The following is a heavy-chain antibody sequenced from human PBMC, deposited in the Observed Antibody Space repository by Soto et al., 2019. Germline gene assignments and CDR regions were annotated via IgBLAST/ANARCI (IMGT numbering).Heavy chain of an antibody. CDR1: GFTFSDYY. J-gene: IGHJ6*02. CDR2: ISSSGSTI. V-gene: IGHV3-11*04. Sequence: QVQLVESGGGLVEPGGALRLSCAASGFTFSDYYMSWIRQAPGRGLEWISYISSSGSTISYADSVKGRFTISRDNAKDSLYLQMKSLRAADTAVYYCARVPTYYSPYYSYAMDVWGQGTTVTVSS. D-gene: IGHD3-10*01. CDR3: ARVPTYYSPYYSYAMDV.